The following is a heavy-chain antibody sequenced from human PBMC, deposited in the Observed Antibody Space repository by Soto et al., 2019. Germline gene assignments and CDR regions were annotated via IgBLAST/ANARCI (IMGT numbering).Heavy chain of an antibody. Sequence: SVKVSCKAYGGTFSSYAISWVRQAPGQGLEWMGGIIPIFGTANYAQKFQGRVTITADKSTSTAYMELSSLRSEDTAVYYCARDHIVVVPAAIPYYYYYGMDVWGQGTTVTVSS. CDR3: ARDHIVVVPAAIPYYYYYGMDV. V-gene: IGHV1-69*06. D-gene: IGHD2-2*02. CDR2: IIPIFGTA. CDR1: GGTFSSYA. J-gene: IGHJ6*02.